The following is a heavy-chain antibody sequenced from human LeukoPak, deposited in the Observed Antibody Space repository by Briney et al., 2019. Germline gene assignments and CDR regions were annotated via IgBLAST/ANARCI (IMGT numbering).Heavy chain of an antibody. Sequence: GGSLRLSCAASGFTVSSYAMHWVRQAPGKGLEWAAVISYDGSNKYYADSVKGRFTISRDNSKNTLYLQMNSLRAEDTAVYYCAREWLHCSGGSCFDYWGQGTLVTVSS. CDR2: ISYDGSNK. V-gene: IGHV3-30*04. CDR1: GFTVSSYA. CDR3: AREWLHCSGGSCFDY. D-gene: IGHD2-15*01. J-gene: IGHJ4*02.